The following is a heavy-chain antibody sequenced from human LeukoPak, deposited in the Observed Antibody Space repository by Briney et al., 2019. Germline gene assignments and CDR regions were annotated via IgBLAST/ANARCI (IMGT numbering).Heavy chain of an antibody. CDR3: AKAHSAVRDGYNFGLFDH. D-gene: IGHD5-24*01. V-gene: IGHV3-23*01. CDR2: ISGSGGST. J-gene: IGHJ4*02. CDR1: GFTFSIYA. Sequence: TGGSLRLSCEASGFTFSIYAMSWVRQAPGKGLEWVSGISGSGGSTYYADSVKGRFTISRDNSKNTLYLQMNSLRAEDTAIYYCAKAHSAVRDGYNFGLFDHWGRGTPVTVSS.